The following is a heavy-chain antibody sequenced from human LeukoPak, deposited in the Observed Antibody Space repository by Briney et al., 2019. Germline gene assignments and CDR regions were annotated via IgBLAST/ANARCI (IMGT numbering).Heavy chain of an antibody. CDR2: ASGSGGST. D-gene: IGHD6-13*01. V-gene: IGHV3-23*01. J-gene: IGHJ3*02. CDR3: AKAGYSSGWYYAFDI. Sequence: GGSPRLSCAASGFTFSSYAMSWVRQAPGRGLEWVSSASGSGGSTYYADSVKGRFTISRDNSKNTLYLQMNSLRAEDTAVYCLAKAGYSSGWYYAFDIWGQGTMVTVSS. CDR1: GFTFSSYA.